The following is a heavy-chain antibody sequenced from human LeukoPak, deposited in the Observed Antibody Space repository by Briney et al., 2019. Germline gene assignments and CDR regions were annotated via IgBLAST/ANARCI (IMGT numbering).Heavy chain of an antibody. CDR3: AKDGIGYCTNGVCRYNWFNP. Sequence: GGSLRLSCAASGFTFSSYGMHWVRQAPGKGLEWVSAISGSGGSTYYADSVKGRFTISRDNSKNTLYLQMNSLRAEDTAVYYCAKDGIGYCTNGVCRYNWFNPWGQGTLVTVSS. CDR2: ISGSGGST. V-gene: IGHV3-23*01. J-gene: IGHJ5*02. CDR1: GFTFSSYG. D-gene: IGHD2-8*01.